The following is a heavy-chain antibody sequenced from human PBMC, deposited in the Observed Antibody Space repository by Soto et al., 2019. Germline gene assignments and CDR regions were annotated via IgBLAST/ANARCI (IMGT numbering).Heavy chain of an antibody. V-gene: IGHV4-31*03. CDR2: IYNSGTT. Sequence: SETLSLTCTVSGGSITRGGYYWSWIRQHPGKGLEWIGYIYNSGTTYYNPSLKSRVTISVDTSKNQFSLKLTSVTAADTAVYYCARDGQRYGDYNWYFDLWGRGTLVTVSS. D-gene: IGHD4-17*01. CDR3: ARDGQRYGDYNWYFDL. CDR1: GGSITRGGYY. J-gene: IGHJ2*01.